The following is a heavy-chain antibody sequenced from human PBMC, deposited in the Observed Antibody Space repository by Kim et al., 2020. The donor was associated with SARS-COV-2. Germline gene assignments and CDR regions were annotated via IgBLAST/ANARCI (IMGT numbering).Heavy chain of an antibody. D-gene: IGHD3-9*01. CDR1: GYTFTSYY. CDR2: INPSGGST. V-gene: IGHV1-46*01. CDR3: ARTVYDILTGPTLPDY. Sequence: ASVKVSCKASGYTFTSYYMHWVRQAPGQGLEWMGIINPSGGSTSYAQKFQGRVTMTRDTSTSTVYMELSSLRSEDTAVYYCARTVYDILTGPTLPDYWGQGTLVTVSS. J-gene: IGHJ4*02.